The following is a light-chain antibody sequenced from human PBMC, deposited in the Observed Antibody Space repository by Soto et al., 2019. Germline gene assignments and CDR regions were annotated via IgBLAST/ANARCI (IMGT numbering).Light chain of an antibody. CDR3: QQAYSTPWT. CDR1: QGISSY. CDR2: ATS. V-gene: IGKV1-9*01. J-gene: IGKJ1*01. Sequence: IQLTQSPSSLSASVGDRVTITCRASQGISSYLAWYQQKPGTAPKLLIYATSNLQSGVPSRFSGSGSGTDFTLTINSLQPEDFATYYCQQAYSTPWTFGQGTKVDIK.